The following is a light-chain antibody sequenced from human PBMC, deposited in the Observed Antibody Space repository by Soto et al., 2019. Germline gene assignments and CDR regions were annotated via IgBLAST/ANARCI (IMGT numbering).Light chain of an antibody. Sequence: QFALTQPPSASGPPGQSVAISCTGTSSDVGGYTYVSWYQQHPGKSPKLMIFEVNKRHSAVPVRFSRHKPGNTASLTVSGLQAEDEADYYCSSSVGSSNVFGTGTKVTVL. CDR1: SSDVGGYTY. CDR3: SSSVGSSNV. CDR2: EVN. V-gene: IGLV2-8*01. J-gene: IGLJ1*01.